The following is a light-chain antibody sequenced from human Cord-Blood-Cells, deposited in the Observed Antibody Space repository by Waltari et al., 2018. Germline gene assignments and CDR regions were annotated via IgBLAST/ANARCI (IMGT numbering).Light chain of an antibody. V-gene: IGLV2-8*01. J-gene: IGLJ1*01. CDR1: SSDVGGYNY. Sequence: QSALTQPPSASGSPGQSVTISCTGTSSDVGGYNYVSWYQQHPGKAPKLMIYEVSKRPSGIPDRCSGSKSANTASLTVSGLQAEDEADYYCSSYAGSNNFVFGTGTKVTVL. CDR2: EVS. CDR3: SSYAGSNNFV.